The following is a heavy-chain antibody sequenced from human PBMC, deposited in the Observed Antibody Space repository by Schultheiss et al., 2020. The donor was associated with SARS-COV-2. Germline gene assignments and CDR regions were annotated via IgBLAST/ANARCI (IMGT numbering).Heavy chain of an antibody. J-gene: IGHJ4*02. D-gene: IGHD5-12*01. Sequence: SETLSLTCAVYGGSFSGYYWSWIRQPPGKGLEWIGSIYYSGSTNYNPSLKSRVTISVDTSKNQFSLKLSSVTAADTAVYYCARRYSGYDWNWGQGTLVTVSS. CDR3: ARRYSGYDWN. CDR2: IYYSGST. V-gene: IGHV4-34*01. CDR1: GGSFSGYY.